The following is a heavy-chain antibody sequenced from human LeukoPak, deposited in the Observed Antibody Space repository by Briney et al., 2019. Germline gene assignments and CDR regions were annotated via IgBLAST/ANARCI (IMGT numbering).Heavy chain of an antibody. V-gene: IGHV4-59*01. CDR2: IYYSGST. D-gene: IGHD3-16*02. CDR1: GGSMSSYY. Sequence: SETLSLTCNVSGGSMSSYYWSWIRQPPGKGLEWIGYIYYSGSTKYNPSLKSRVTISVDTSKNQFSLKLSSVTAADTAVYYCARFIDEIDNWFDPWGQGTLVTVSS. J-gene: IGHJ5*02. CDR3: ARFIDEIDNWFDP.